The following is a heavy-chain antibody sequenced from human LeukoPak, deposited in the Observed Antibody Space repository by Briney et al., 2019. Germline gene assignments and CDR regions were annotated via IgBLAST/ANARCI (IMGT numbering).Heavy chain of an antibody. V-gene: IGHV3-74*01. CDR1: GFTFSSYW. J-gene: IGHJ3*02. Sequence: GRSLRLSCAASGFTFSSYWMHWVRQAPGKGLVWVSRINSDGSSTSYADSVKGRFTISRDNAKNTLYLQMNSLRAEDTAVYYCARVGRYNWNYAFDIWGQGTMVTVSS. D-gene: IGHD1-7*01. CDR3: ARVGRYNWNYAFDI. CDR2: INSDGSST.